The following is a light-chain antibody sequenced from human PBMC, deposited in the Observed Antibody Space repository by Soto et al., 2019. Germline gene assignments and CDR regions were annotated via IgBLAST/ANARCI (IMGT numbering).Light chain of an antibody. CDR3: SSYTSSSTAV. Sequence: QSVLTQPASVSGSPGQSITISCTGTSSDVGGYNYVSWYQQHPGKAPKLMIYEVSNRPSGVSNRFSGSKSGNTACLTISGLQAEDEADYYCSSYTSSSTAVFGGGTQLTVL. J-gene: IGLJ7*01. V-gene: IGLV2-14*01. CDR2: EVS. CDR1: SSDVGGYNY.